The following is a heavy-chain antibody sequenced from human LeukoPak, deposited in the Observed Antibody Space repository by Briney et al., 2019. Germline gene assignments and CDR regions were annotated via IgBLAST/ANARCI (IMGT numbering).Heavy chain of an antibody. Sequence: GGSLRLSCAASGFTFSNAWMNWVRQAPGKGLEWVGRIKSKTDGGTTDYAAPVKGRFTISRDDSKNTLYLQMDSLKTEDTAIYYCTTDQYSGTMTFDPWGQGTLVTVSS. D-gene: IGHD3/OR15-3a*01. CDR1: GFTFSNAW. CDR2: IKSKTDGGTT. J-gene: IGHJ5*02. V-gene: IGHV3-15*01. CDR3: TTDQYSGTMTFDP.